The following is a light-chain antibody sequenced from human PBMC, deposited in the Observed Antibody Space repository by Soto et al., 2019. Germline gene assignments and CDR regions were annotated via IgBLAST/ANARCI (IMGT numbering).Light chain of an antibody. Sequence: EIVLTQSPATLSLSPGERATLSCRASQTVNNYLAWYQQKPGQAPRLLIYDASNRATGIPARFSGSGSETDFTLTISSREPEDFAVYYCQQRRSWPITFGQGTRLDIK. CDR1: QTVNNY. CDR2: DAS. J-gene: IGKJ5*01. CDR3: QQRRSWPIT. V-gene: IGKV3-11*01.